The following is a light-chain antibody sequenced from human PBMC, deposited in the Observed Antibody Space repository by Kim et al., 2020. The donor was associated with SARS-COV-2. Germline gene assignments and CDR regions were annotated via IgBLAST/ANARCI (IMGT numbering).Light chain of an antibody. J-gene: IGKJ2*01. Sequence: TQMTQSPSSLSASVGDRVTITCRASQYVANYLNWYQQRPGKAPKLLIYAASSLQSGVPSRFSGSGSGTDFTLTINSLQPEDFATYYCQQSFSTHSHTFGQGTKLEIK. CDR1: QYVANY. CDR3: QQSFSTHSHT. V-gene: IGKV1-39*01. CDR2: AAS.